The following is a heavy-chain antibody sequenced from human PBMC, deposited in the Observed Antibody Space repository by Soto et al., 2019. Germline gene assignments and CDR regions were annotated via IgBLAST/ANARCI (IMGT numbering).Heavy chain of an antibody. J-gene: IGHJ4*02. Sequence: QLQLQESGPGLVKPSETLSLTCTVSGGSISSSSYYWGWIRQPPGKGLEWIGSIYYSGSTYYNPSLKSRVTISVDTSKNQFSLKLSSVPAADTAVYYCARRSSYCSGGSCYRLFDYWGQGTLVTVSS. CDR3: ARRSSYCSGGSCYRLFDY. V-gene: IGHV4-39*01. D-gene: IGHD2-15*01. CDR2: IYYSGST. CDR1: GGSISSSSYY.